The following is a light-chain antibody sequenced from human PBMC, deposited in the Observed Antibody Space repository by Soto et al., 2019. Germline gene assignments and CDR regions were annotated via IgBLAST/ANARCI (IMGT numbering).Light chain of an antibody. CDR2: DDS. V-gene: IGLV3-21*02. Sequence: SYELTQPPSVSVAPGQTARITCGGNTIGSKSVHWYQQKPGQAPVLVVYDDSDRPSGIPERFSGSNAGNTATLTISGVEAGDEDYYYCQVWDSSRDHQVFGTGTKLIVL. CDR1: TIGSKS. CDR3: QVWDSSRDHQV. J-gene: IGLJ1*01.